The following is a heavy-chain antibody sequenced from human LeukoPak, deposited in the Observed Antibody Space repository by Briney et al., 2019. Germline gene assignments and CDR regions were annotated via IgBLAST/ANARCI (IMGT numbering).Heavy chain of an antibody. CDR3: ARGRGRLVSWLQLGYYFDY. CDR1: GGSFSGYY. J-gene: IGHJ4*02. D-gene: IGHD5-24*01. CDR2: INHSGST. V-gene: IGHV4-34*01. Sequence: TSEALSLTCAVYGGSFSGYYWSWIRQPPGKGLEWIGEINHSGSTNYNPSLKSRVTISVDTSKNQFSLKLSSVTAADTAVYYCARGRGRLVSWLQLGYYFDYWGQGTLVTVSP.